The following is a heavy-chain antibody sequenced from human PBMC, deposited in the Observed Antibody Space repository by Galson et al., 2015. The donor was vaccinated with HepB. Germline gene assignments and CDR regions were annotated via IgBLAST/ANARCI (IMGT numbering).Heavy chain of an antibody. J-gene: IGHJ6*03. V-gene: IGHV1-2*02. CDR3: ARGRLWVVGATSRGYYYMDV. D-gene: IGHD1-26*01. CDR1: GYTFTGYY. CDR2: INPNSGGT. Sequence: SVKVSCKASGYTFTGYYMHWVRQAPGQGLEWMGWINPNSGGTNYAQKFQGRVTMTRDTSISTAYMELSRLRSDDTAVYYCARGRLWVVGATSRGYYYMDVWGKGTTVTVSS.